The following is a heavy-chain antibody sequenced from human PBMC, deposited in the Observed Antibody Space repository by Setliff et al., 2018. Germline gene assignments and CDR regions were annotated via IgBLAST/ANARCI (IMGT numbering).Heavy chain of an antibody. V-gene: IGHV4-30-4*08. Sequence: SETLSLTCTVSGGSISSGDYFWSWIRQPPGKGLEWIGYIYSSGSTYYNPSLKSRVSISVDTSKNQFSLKLNSVTAADMAVYCCARESRYYYDNLGTLDYWGQGTLVTVSS. D-gene: IGHD3-22*01. CDR1: GGSISSGDYF. J-gene: IGHJ4*02. CDR3: ARESRYYYDNLGTLDY. CDR2: IYSSGST.